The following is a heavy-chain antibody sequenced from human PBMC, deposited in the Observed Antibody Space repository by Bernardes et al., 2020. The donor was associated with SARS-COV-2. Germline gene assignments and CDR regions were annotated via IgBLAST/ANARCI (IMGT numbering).Heavy chain of an antibody. V-gene: IGHV3-74*01. CDR1: GFTFSSYW. D-gene: IGHD6-13*01. CDR3: ASWYLPK. J-gene: IGHJ4*02. Sequence: GGSLRLSCSGSGFTFSSYWMHWVRQAPGEGLVWVSRITSDGSTFYADSVKGRFTISKDNAKNTLYLQMNSLRAEDTAVYYCASWYLPKWGQGTLVTVSS. CDR2: ITSDGST.